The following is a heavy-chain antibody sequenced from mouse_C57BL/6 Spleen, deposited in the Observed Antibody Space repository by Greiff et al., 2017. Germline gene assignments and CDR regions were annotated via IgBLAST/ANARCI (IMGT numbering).Heavy chain of an antibody. Sequence: QVQLQQSGAELVRPGTSVKLSCKASGYTFTSYWMHWVKQRPGQGLEWIGVIDPSDSYTTYNQKFKGKATLTVDTSSSTAYMQLSSLTSEDAAVYDGSRWIYYDYWGAMDYWGQGTSVTVSS. J-gene: IGHJ4*01. CDR3: SRWIYYDYWGAMDY. V-gene: IGHV1-59*01. D-gene: IGHD2-4*01. CDR2: IDPSDSYT. CDR1: GYTFTSYW.